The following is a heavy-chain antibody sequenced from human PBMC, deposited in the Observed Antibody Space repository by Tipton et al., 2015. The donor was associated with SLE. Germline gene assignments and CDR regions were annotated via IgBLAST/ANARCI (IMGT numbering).Heavy chain of an antibody. D-gene: IGHD2-2*01. CDR1: GLTFGDYT. J-gene: IGHJ4*02. Sequence: LRLSCTVSGLTFGDYTMSWVRQAPGKGLEWIGNIYYSGSTYYNPSLKSRVSISVDTSKNQFSLRLSSVTAADTAVYYCAAQSGNVPFDYWGQGTLFIVSS. V-gene: IGHV4-59*04. CDR3: AAQSGNVPFDY. CDR2: IYYSGST.